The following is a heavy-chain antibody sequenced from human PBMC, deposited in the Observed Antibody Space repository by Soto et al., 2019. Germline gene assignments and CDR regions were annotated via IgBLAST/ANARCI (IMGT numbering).Heavy chain of an antibody. V-gene: IGHV3-23*01. D-gene: IGHD3-22*01. CDR3: AKDIYDSSGDLLYYFDY. J-gene: IGHJ4*02. CDR2: ISGSGGST. Sequence: GGSLRLSCAASGFTFSSYAMSWVRQAPGKGLEWVSAISGSGGSTYYADSVKGRFTISRDNSKNTLYLQMSSLRAEDTAVYYCAKDIYDSSGDLLYYFDYWGQGTLVTVSA. CDR1: GFTFSSYA.